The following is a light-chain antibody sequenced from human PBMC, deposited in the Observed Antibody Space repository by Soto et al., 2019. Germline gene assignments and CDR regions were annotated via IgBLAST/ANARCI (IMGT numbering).Light chain of an antibody. CDR2: KAS. J-gene: IGKJ1*01. CDR1: QSISGW. Sequence: DIQMTQSPSTLSGSVGDRVTITCRGSQSISGWLAWYQQRPGKAPKLLIYKASNLETGVPSRFSGSGSGTEFTLTISRLQTEEVATYYCQKYLSAIWTGGQGTQGEIK. CDR3: QKYLSAIWT. V-gene: IGKV1-5*03.